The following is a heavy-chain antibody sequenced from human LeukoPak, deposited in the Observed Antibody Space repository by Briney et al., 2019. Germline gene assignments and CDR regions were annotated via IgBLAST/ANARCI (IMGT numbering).Heavy chain of an antibody. CDR2: IYSGGDT. CDR3: XRDDGDLVNQ. Sequence: GGSLRLSCAASGFTVSSNYMSWVRQAPGKGLEWVSVIYSGGDTYYADSVKGRFTISRDNSKNTVYLQMNSLRAEDTAVYYFXRDDGDLVNQWGQGTLVSVSS. J-gene: IGHJ4*02. D-gene: IGHD4-17*01. CDR1: GFTVSSNY. V-gene: IGHV3-66*01.